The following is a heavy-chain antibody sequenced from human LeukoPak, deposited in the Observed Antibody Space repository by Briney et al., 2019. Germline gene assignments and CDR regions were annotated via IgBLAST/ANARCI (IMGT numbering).Heavy chain of an antibody. CDR3: ARGYGDYAY. Sequence: GGSLRLSRAPSGFTFSSYSMTWVRQAPGKGLEWVANIKPDGSDKYYVDSVKRRFTISRDNTRNSLFLQMNSLRAEDTAVYYCARGYGDYAYWGQGSLVTVSS. J-gene: IGHJ4*02. CDR2: IKPDGSDK. CDR1: GFTFSSYS. D-gene: IGHD4-17*01. V-gene: IGHV3-7*04.